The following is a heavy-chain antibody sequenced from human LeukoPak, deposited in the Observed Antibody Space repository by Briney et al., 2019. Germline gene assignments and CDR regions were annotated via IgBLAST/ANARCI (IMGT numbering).Heavy chain of an antibody. CDR2: IYYRGST. V-gene: IGHV4-39*02. J-gene: IGHJ6*03. CDR3: ARDTSGWYSKYYYYMDV. D-gene: IGHD6-19*01. CDR1: SVSISSSNYY. Sequence: SETLSLTCTVSSVSISSSNYYWQWLRQPPGRGLERNGSIYYRGSTYYNPSLKIRVTISVDTSKNQFSLKLSSVTAADTAVYYCARDTSGWYSKYYYYMDVWGKGTTVTVSS.